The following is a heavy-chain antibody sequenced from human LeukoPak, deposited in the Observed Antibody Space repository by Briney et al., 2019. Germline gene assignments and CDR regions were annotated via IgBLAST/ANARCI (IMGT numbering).Heavy chain of an antibody. J-gene: IGHJ6*03. CDR1: GFTFSSYE. CDR2: INNDGSKI. V-gene: IGHV3-48*03. Sequence: GGSLRLSCAASGFTFSSYEMNWVRQAPGKGLEWVSYINNDGSKIYYVDSVKGRFTISRDNAKNSLYLQMNSLRAEDTALYYCARGGITMVRGVIITIDYYYMDVWGKGTTVTVSS. D-gene: IGHD3-10*01. CDR3: ARGGITMVRGVIITIDYYYMDV.